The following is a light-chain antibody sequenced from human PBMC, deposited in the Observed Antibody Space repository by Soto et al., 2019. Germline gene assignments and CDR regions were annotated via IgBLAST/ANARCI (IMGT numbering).Light chain of an antibody. J-gene: IGKJ4*01. CDR2: GAT. Sequence: MTQSPATLSVSPGDRATLSCRASQTVIGDLGWYQQKPGQPPRLLIHGATTWASGIPARFSGSGSGTEFTLTISSLQPEDFAVYYCQQYYYWPLSFGGGTKVDI. CDR3: QQYYYWPLS. V-gene: IGKV3D-15*01. CDR1: QTVIGD.